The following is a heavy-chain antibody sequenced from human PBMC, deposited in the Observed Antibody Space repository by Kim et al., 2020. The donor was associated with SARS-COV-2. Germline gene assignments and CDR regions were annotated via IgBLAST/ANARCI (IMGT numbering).Heavy chain of an antibody. Sequence: GGSLRLSCAASGFTFSSYGMHWVRQAPGKGLEWVAVISYDGSNKYYADSVKGRFTISRDNSKNTLYLQMNSLRAEDTAVYYCAKDFTATEIPTGYWGQGTLVTVSS. V-gene: IGHV3-30*18. CDR1: GFTFSSYG. CDR3: AKDFTATEIPTGY. CDR2: ISYDGSNK. D-gene: IGHD2-15*01. J-gene: IGHJ4*02.